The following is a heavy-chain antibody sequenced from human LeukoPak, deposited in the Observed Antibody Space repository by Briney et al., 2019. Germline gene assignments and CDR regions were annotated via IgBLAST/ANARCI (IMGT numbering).Heavy chain of an antibody. CDR2: ISSSGSTI. V-gene: IGHV3-48*03. Sequence: GGSLRLSCAASGLTFSSYEMNWVRQAPGKGLEWVSYISSSGSTIYYADSVKGRFTISRDNAKNSLYLQMNSLRAEDTAVYYCARLGGYQTFDYWGQGTLVTVSS. D-gene: IGHD5-12*01. J-gene: IGHJ4*02. CDR3: ARLGGYQTFDY. CDR1: GLTFSSYE.